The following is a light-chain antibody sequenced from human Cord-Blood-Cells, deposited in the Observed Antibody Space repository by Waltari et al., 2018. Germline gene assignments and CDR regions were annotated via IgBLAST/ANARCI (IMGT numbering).Light chain of an antibody. CDR1: QSVSRA. CDR3: QYYVAFRAT. V-gene: IGKV3-20*01. J-gene: IGKJ1*01. CDR2: GAS. Sequence: DIVLTPSPRSVSVFSGDRVTFSCRASQSVSRALAWYQQKPGQAPRLLIFGASNRATGTPDRFSGSGSETDFSLTISRLAHEDFAVYYCQYYVAFRATFGRGTKVEIK.